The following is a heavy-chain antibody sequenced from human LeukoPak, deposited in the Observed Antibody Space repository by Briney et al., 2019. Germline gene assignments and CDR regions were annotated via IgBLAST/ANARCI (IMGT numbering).Heavy chain of an antibody. V-gene: IGHV4-59*01. Sequence: SETLSLTCTVSGGSISSYYWSWIRQPPGKGLEWIGYIYYSGSTNYNPSLKSRVTISVDTSKNQFSLKLSSMTAADTAVYYCARDKRTEWELPGYDAFDIWGQGTMVTVSS. CDR1: GGSISSYY. D-gene: IGHD1-26*01. J-gene: IGHJ3*02. CDR3: ARDKRTEWELPGYDAFDI. CDR2: IYYSGST.